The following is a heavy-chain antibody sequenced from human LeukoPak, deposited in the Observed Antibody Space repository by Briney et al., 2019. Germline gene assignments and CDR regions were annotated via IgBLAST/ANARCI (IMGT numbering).Heavy chain of an antibody. CDR2: IYPGDSDT. V-gene: IGHV5-51*01. D-gene: IGHD1-1*01. CDR1: GYSFTSYW. Sequence: GESLKISCQGSGYSFTSYWIGWVRQLPGKGLEWMGIIYPGDSDTRYSPSFQGQVTISADKSISTAYLQWSSLKASDTAMYYCARLLEPGLLENWFDPWGQGTLVTVSS. J-gene: IGHJ5*02. CDR3: ARLLEPGLLENWFDP.